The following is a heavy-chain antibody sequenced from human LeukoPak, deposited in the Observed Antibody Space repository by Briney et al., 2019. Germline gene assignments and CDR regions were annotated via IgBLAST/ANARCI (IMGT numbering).Heavy chain of an antibody. Sequence: GSLRLSCAASGFGFSNFWMHWVRQAPGKGLVWVSRIKADGTTTVYADPVKGRFTISRDNLKNTLYLQMKGLRAEDTAVYFCAREADPSLYASSSPDYWGQGTPVTVSS. V-gene: IGHV3-74*01. CDR2: IKADGTTT. J-gene: IGHJ4*01. D-gene: IGHD6-6*01. CDR1: GFGFSNFW. CDR3: AREADPSLYASSSPDY.